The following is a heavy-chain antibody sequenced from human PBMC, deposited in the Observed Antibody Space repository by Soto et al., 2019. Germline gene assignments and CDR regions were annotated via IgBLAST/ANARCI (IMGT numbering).Heavy chain of an antibody. CDR3: ARTPRGQWELPYYYYGRDV. Sequence: QVQLVESGGGVVQPGRSLRLSCAASGFTFSSYAMHWVRQAPGKGLEWVSVISYDGSNKYYADSVKGRFTISRDNSKNTLYLQRNSLRAEDTAVYYCARTPRGQWELPYYYYGRDVWGQGTTVTVSS. CDR1: GFTFSSYA. D-gene: IGHD1-26*01. V-gene: IGHV3-30-3*01. CDR2: ISYDGSNK. J-gene: IGHJ6*02.